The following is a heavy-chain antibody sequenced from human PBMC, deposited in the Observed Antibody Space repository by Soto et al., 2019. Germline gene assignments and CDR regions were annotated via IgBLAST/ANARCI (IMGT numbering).Heavy chain of an antibody. V-gene: IGHV3-30*03. J-gene: IGHJ6*02. D-gene: IGHD3-10*01. CDR2: ISYDGSNR. CDR3: AAKYYYGSGSYALYYYYGMDV. Sequence: PGGSLRLSCAASGFTFSSYGMHWVRQAPGKGLEWVAVISYDGSNRYYADSVKGRFTISRDNSKNTLYLQMNSLRAEDTAVYYCAAKYYYGSGSYALYYYYGMDVWGQGTTVTVSS. CDR1: GFTFSSYG.